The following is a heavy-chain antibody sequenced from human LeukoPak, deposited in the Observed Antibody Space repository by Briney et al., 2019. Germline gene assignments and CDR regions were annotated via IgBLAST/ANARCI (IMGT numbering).Heavy chain of an antibody. J-gene: IGHJ4*02. Sequence: PSETLSLTCAVYGGSFSGYYWSWIRQPPGKGLEWIGEINHSGSTNYNPSLKSRVTISVDTSKNQFSLKLSPVTAADTAVYYCARLSPGYYDSSGYYPDYWGQGTLVTVSS. V-gene: IGHV4-34*01. CDR2: INHSGST. CDR3: ARLSPGYYDSSGYYPDY. D-gene: IGHD3-22*01. CDR1: GGSFSGYY.